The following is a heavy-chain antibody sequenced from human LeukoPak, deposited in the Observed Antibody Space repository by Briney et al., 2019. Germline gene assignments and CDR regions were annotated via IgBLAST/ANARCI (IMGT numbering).Heavy chain of an antibody. CDR3: ARDVESHFGY. V-gene: IGHV3-33*01. CDR2: IWYDGSNK. J-gene: IGHJ4*02. CDR1: GFTFSSYG. Sequence: GGSLRLSCAASGFTFSSYGMHWVRQAPGKGLEWVAVIWYDGSNKYCADSVKGRFTISRDNSKKTLYLQMNSLRAEDTAVYYCARDVESHFGYWGQGTLVTVSS. D-gene: IGHD3-3*01.